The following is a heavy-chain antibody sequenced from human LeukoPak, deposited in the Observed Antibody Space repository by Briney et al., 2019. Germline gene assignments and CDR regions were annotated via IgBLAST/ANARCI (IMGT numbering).Heavy chain of an antibody. CDR1: GGSISGSSYY. V-gene: IGHV4-39*01. D-gene: IGHD3-3*01. Sequence: SVTLSLTCTVSGGSISGSSYYWGWIRQPPGKGLEWIGNVYYSGTTYYSPSLKSRVTISVDTSKNQFSLKLSSVTAADTAVYYCARQDTITTPGVDYWGQGTPVTVSS. CDR2: VYYSGTT. CDR3: ARQDTITTPGVDY. J-gene: IGHJ4*02.